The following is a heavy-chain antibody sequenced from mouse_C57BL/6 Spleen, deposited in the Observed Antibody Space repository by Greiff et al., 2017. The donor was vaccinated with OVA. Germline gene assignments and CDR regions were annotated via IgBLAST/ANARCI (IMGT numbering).Heavy chain of an antibody. V-gene: IGHV5-17*01. Sequence: EVMLVESGGGLVKPGGSLKLSCAASGFTFSDYGMHWVRQAPEKGLEWVAYISSGSSTIYYADTVKGRFTISRDNAKNTLFLQMTSLRSEDTAMYYCARPGSSGYPPFAYWGQGTLVTVSA. CDR1: GFTFSDYG. J-gene: IGHJ3*01. CDR2: ISSGSSTI. CDR3: ARPGSSGYPPFAY. D-gene: IGHD3-2*02.